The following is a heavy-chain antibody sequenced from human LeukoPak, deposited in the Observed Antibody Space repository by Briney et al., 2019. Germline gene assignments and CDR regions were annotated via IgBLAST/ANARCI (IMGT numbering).Heavy chain of an antibody. CDR2: IYSGGST. V-gene: IGHV3-66*01. CDR3: ARDPRSHYDSSGYSDY. CDR1: GFTVSSNY. D-gene: IGHD3-22*01. Sequence: GGSLRLSCAASGFTVSSNYMSWVRQAPGKGLEWVSVIYSGGSTYYADSVKGRFTISRDNSKNTLYLQMNSLRAEDTAVYYCARDPRSHYDSSGYSDYWGQGTLVTVSS. J-gene: IGHJ4*02.